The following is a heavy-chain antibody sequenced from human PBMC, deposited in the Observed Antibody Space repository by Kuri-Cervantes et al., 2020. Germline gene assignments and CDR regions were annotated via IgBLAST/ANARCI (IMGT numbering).Heavy chain of an antibody. CDR1: GFTVSSNY. V-gene: IGHV3-53*05. Sequence: LSLTCAASGFTVSSNYMSWVRQTPGKGLEWVSVIYSGGSTYYADSVKGRFTISRDNSKNTLYLQMNSLRAEDTAVYYCARERIEWKLLSGMDVWGQGTTVTVS. CDR3: ARERIEWKLLSGMDV. CDR2: IYSGGST. J-gene: IGHJ6*02. D-gene: IGHD1-26*01.